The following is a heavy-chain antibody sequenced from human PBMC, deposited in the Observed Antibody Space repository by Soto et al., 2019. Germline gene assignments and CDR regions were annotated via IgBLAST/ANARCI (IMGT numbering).Heavy chain of an antibody. V-gene: IGHV4-4*02. J-gene: IGHJ4*02. D-gene: IGHD6-13*01. CDR2: INHRGSA. CDR3: ARYNAASGTYYFDY. CDR1: GASVSSTYW. Sequence: SETLSLTCAVSGASVSSTYWWSWVRQPPGKGPEWIGEINHRGSANHNPSLKSRVTMSLDISKSQFSLRLTSVTAADTAVYFCARYNAASGTYYFDYWGRGALVTVSS.